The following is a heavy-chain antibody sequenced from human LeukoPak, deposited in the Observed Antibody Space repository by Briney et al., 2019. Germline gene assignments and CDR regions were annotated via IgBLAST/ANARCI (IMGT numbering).Heavy chain of an antibody. CDR3: ARDPYSGSYGDYYYYYMDV. CDR2: ITSSGTYI. CDR1: GFTFSTYN. D-gene: IGHD1-26*01. J-gene: IGHJ6*03. V-gene: IGHV3-21*01. Sequence: GGSLRLSCAASGFTFSTYNMNWVRHAPGKGLEWVSSITSSGTYIYYADSVKGRFTISRDNAKNSLYLQMNSLRPEDTAVYYCARDPYSGSYGDYYYYYMDVWGKGTTVTISS.